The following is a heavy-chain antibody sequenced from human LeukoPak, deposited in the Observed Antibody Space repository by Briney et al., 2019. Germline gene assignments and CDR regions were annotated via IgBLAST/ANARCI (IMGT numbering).Heavy chain of an antibody. CDR1: GGTFSNYA. CDR2: IIPMFGSG. D-gene: IGHD3-10*01. Sequence: ASVKVSCKASGGTFSNYAVSWVRQAPGQGLEWLEGIIPMFGSGKYPQKFQGRVTITTDEPTTTVYMELVSLTSEDTAVYYCVRRQALRGRHRAFDPWGQGTLVTVTS. CDR3: VRRQALRGRHRAFDP. J-gene: IGHJ5*02. V-gene: IGHV1-69*05.